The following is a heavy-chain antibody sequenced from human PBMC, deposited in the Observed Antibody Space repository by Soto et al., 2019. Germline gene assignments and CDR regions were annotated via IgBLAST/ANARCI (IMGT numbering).Heavy chain of an antibody. Sequence: EVQLVESGGGLVKPGGSLRLSCAASGFTFSNAWMSWVRQAPGKGLEWVGRIKSKTAGGTTDYAAPGKGRFTITRDDSKNTLYRQRNSLKTEDTAVYYCTTDPLYYYNSSGYDENYYYYGMDVWGQGTTVTVSS. CDR1: GFTFSNAW. D-gene: IGHD3-22*01. J-gene: IGHJ6*02. CDR3: TTDPLYYYNSSGYDENYYYYGMDV. V-gene: IGHV3-15*01. CDR2: IKSKTAGGTT.